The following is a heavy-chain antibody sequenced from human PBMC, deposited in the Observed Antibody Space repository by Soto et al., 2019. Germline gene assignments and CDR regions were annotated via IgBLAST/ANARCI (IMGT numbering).Heavy chain of an antibody. D-gene: IGHD6-19*01. CDR3: TRYQPYSTGYYYFDH. V-gene: IGHV1-18*01. CDR2: ISGHNGHT. CDR1: GYNFTTYG. Sequence: QVQLVQSGAEVKKPGASVKVSCKTSGYNFTTYGVSWVRQAPGQGLEWMGWISGHNGHTNYAQTYQGRVTMTTDTSTTTANMELRSPRSDDTAVYYCTRYQPYSTGYYYFDHWGQGTLAIVTS. J-gene: IGHJ4*02.